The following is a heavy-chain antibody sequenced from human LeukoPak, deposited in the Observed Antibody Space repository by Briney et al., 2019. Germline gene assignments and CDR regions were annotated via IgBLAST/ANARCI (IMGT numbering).Heavy chain of an antibody. V-gene: IGHV4-4*07. CDR2: IYTSGST. CDR1: GGSISSYY. Sequence: SETLSLTCTVSGGSISSYYWSWIRQPAGKGLEWIGRIYTSGSTNYNPSLKSRVTMSVDTSKNQFSLKLSSVTAADTAVYYCARDLGPTPSNWFDPWGQGTLVTVSS. CDR3: ARDLGPTPSNWFDP. J-gene: IGHJ5*02.